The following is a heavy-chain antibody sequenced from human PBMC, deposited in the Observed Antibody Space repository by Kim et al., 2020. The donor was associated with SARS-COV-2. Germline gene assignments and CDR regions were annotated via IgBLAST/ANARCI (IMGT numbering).Heavy chain of an antibody. CDR2: INPSDGST. CDR1: GYTFTSYY. V-gene: IGHV1-46*01. J-gene: IGHJ4*02. CDR3: ARRDSGGYLDY. Sequence: ASVKVSCKASGYTFTSYYIHWVRQAPGQGLEWMGVINPSDGSTSYPQKFQGGVTMTRDTSTTTVYMELSSLRSEDMAVYYCARRDSGGYLDYWGQGTLVTVSS. D-gene: IGHD3-22*01.